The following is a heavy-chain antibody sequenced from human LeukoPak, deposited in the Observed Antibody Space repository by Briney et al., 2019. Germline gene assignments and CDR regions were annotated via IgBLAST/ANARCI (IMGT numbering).Heavy chain of an antibody. J-gene: IGHJ3*02. Sequence: GGSLRLSCAASGFSFSSYTMHWVRQAPAKGLEWVAVISYDGSNKYYADSLKGRFTVSRDNSKNTLYLEMNSPRAEDTAVYYCARDSPYSSGWGAFDIWGQGTMVAVSS. D-gene: IGHD6-19*01. CDR2: ISYDGSNK. CDR3: ARDSPYSSGWGAFDI. V-gene: IGHV3-30*04. CDR1: GFSFSSYT.